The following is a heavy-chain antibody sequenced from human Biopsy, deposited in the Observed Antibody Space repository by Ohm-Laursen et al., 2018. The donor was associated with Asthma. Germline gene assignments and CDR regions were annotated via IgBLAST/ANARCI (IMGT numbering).Heavy chain of an antibody. V-gene: IGHV4-30-4*01. J-gene: IGHJ6*02. Sequence: TLSLTCIVSRGYIRSYDHHWAWIRQPPGKGLEWIGSGFYSGTTHYSPSLARRVSISVDTSRNQFSMTLRSVTAADSAVYFCARVASYGDLYFGIDVWGPGTTVSVS. CDR2: GFYSGTT. CDR1: RGYIRSYDHH. CDR3: ARVASYGDLYFGIDV. D-gene: IGHD4-17*01.